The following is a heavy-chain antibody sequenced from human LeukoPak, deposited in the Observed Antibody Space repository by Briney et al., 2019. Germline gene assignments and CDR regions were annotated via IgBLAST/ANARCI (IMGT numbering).Heavy chain of an antibody. J-gene: IGHJ3*01. CDR1: GFTFSDYS. CDR2: ISSSSSYI. CDR3: ARDLTLNYDLV. V-gene: IGHV3-21*01. D-gene: IGHD3-3*01. Sequence: GGSLRLSCAASGFTFSDYSMNWVRQAPGKGLEWVSSISSSSSYIYYADSVKGRFTISRDNAKNSLYLQMNSLRAEDTAVDYFARDLTLNYDLVRGQGAMVTVSS.